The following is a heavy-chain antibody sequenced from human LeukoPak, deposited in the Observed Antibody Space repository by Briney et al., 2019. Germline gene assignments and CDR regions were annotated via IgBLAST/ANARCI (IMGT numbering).Heavy chain of an antibody. CDR3: ARVGTYYYDSSGYTFDY. CDR1: GGSISSYY. CDR2: IYYSGST. D-gene: IGHD3-22*01. V-gene: IGHV4-59*01. Sequence: SETLSLTCTVSGGSISSYYWSWIRQPPGKGLEWIGYIYYSGSTNYNPSLKSRVTISVDTSKNQFSLKLSSVTAADTAVYYCARVGTYYYDSSGYTFDYWGQGTLVTVSS. J-gene: IGHJ4*02.